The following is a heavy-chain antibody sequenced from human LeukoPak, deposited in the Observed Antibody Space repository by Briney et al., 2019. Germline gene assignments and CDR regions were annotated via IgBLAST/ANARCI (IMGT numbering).Heavy chain of an antibody. J-gene: IGHJ4*02. Sequence: ASVKVSCKASGYSFTGYYMHWVRQAPGQGPEWMGWINPHSGDTESAQKFQGRVTMTRDTSINTAYMELTRLKSDDTAVYYCATSGPDFLPVSPLLDFWGQGTPVTVSS. CDR2: INPHSGDT. V-gene: IGHV1-2*02. CDR1: GYSFTGYY. D-gene: IGHD2/OR15-2a*01. CDR3: ATSGPDFLPVSPLLDF.